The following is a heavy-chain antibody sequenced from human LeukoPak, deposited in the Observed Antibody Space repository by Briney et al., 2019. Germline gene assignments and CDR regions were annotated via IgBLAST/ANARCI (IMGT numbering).Heavy chain of an antibody. Sequence: GGSLRLSCAASGFTFSNYGMLWVRQAPGKGLEWVAFIRYDGSNKYYVDSVRGRFTISRDNSKNTLYLQMNSLRAEDTAVYYCAKEIDTSGYSPFDYWGQGTLVTVSS. CDR2: IRYDGSNK. CDR1: GFTFSNYG. J-gene: IGHJ4*02. D-gene: IGHD3-22*01. V-gene: IGHV3-30*02. CDR3: AKEIDTSGYSPFDY.